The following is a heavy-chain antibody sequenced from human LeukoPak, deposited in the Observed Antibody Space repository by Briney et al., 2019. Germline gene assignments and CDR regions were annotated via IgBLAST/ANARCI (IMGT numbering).Heavy chain of an antibody. J-gene: IGHJ5*02. D-gene: IGHD3-16*01. V-gene: IGHV4-59*01. CDR1: GGSISSYY. CDR2: IYYSGST. CDR3: ARDSPSRGDFWFDP. Sequence: PSETLSLTCTVSGGSISSYYWSWIRQPPGKGLEWIGYIYYSGSTNYNPSLKSRVTISVDTSKYQFSLKLSSVTAADTAVYYCARDSPSRGDFWFDPWGQGTLVTVSS.